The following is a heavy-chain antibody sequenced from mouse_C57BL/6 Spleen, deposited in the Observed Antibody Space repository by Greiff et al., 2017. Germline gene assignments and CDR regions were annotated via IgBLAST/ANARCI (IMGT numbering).Heavy chain of an antibody. CDR1: GYAFSSSW. V-gene: IGHV1-82*01. CDR2: IYPGGGDT. Sequence: QVQLQQSGPELVKPGASVKISCKASGYAFSSSWMNWVQQRPGKGLEWIGRIYPGGGDTNYNGKFKGKATLTADKSSSTAYMQLSSLTSEDSAVYFCARTGSYYGFDYGGKGTTLTVSS. CDR3: ARTGSYYGFDY. J-gene: IGHJ2*01. D-gene: IGHD2-1*01.